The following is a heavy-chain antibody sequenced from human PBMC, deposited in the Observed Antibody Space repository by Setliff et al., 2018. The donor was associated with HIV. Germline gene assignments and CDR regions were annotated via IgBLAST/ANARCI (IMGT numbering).Heavy chain of an antibody. J-gene: IGHJ4*02. D-gene: IGHD4-4*01. CDR2: IRYDGSNK. CDR3: AKTQTVITVYGPFDS. Sequence: PGGSLRLSCAASGFTFSSYGMHWVRQAPGKGLEWVAFIRYDGSNKYYADSVKGRFTISRDNSNNTVYLQMNSLRAEDTAMYYCAKTQTVITVYGPFDSWGQGTPVTVSS. CDR1: GFTFSSYG. V-gene: IGHV3-30*02.